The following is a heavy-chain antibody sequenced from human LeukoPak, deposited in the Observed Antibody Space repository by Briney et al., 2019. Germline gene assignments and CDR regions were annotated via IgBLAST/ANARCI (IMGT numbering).Heavy chain of an antibody. J-gene: IGHJ3*02. D-gene: IGHD1-26*01. V-gene: IGHV1-69*13. CDR3: ARVSGSYYDAFDI. CDR1: GGTFSIYA. CDR2: IIPIFGTA. Sequence: SVTVSFTASGGTFSIYAISWVRQAPGQGLEWMGGIIPIFGTANYAQKFQGRVTITADESTSTAYMELSSLRSEDTAVYYCARVSGSYYDAFDIWGQGTMVTVSS.